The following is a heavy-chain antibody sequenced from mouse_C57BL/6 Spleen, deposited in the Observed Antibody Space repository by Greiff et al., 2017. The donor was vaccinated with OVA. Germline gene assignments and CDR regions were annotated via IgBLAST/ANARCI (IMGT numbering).Heavy chain of an antibody. D-gene: IGHD3-2*02. Sequence: QVQLQQPGAELVKPGASVKLSCKASGYTFTSYWMHWVKQRPGQGLEWIGMIHPNSGSTNYNEKFKSKATLTVDKSSSTAYMQLSSLTSEDSAVYYCARSGTAQATGYWGQGTTLTVSS. V-gene: IGHV1-64*01. CDR2: IHPNSGST. CDR1: GYTFTSYW. J-gene: IGHJ2*01. CDR3: ARSGTAQATGY.